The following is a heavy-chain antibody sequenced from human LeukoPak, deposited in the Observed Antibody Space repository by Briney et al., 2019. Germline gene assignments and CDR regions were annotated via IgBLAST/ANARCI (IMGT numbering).Heavy chain of an antibody. CDR1: GYTFTSYG. Sequence: ASVKLSCKASGYTFTSYGFSWVRQAPGPGLEWKGLMSAYNGNTTYAQALHGRVTMTTDTSTSTAYVELMRLRSDDTAVYYCARGNGGLLWFVVLCPPAAIAAVHYWGQGTLVTVSS. J-gene: IGHJ4*02. V-gene: IGHV1-18*01. D-gene: IGHD3-10*01. CDR3: ARGNGGLLWFVVLCPPAAIAAVHY. CDR2: MSAYNGNT.